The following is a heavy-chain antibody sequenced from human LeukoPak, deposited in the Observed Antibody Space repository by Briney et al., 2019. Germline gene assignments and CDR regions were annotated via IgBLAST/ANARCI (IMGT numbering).Heavy chain of an antibody. Sequence: PGGSLRLSCVASGFTFSSRDWMTWVRQAPGKGLEWVANIKQDGSEKNYVDSVKGRFTISRDNAKNSLYLQMNSLRAEDTAVYYCARADSSGYYHPINWGQGTLVTVSS. D-gene: IGHD3-22*01. CDR2: IKQDGSEK. J-gene: IGHJ4*02. CDR1: GFTFSSRDW. CDR3: ARADSSGYYHPIN. V-gene: IGHV3-7*01.